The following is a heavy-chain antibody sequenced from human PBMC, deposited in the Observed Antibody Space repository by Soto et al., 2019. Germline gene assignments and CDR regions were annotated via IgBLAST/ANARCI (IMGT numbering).Heavy chain of an antibody. V-gene: IGHV3-23*01. J-gene: IGHJ1*01. CDR3: AKRGGRGACNKAEYFQH. CDR1: GFTFSSYA. D-gene: IGHD3-16*01. Sequence: EVQLLESGGGLVQPGGSMRLSCAASGFTFSSYAMSWVRQAPGKGLEWGSGTSGSGGTTECADSVKGRFTISRDNSKNTLYLQRNSLRAEDTAVYYCAKRGGRGACNKAEYFQHWCQGTLVTVSS. CDR2: TSGSGGTT.